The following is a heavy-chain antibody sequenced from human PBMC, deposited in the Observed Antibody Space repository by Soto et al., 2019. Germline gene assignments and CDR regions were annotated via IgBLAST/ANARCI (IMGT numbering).Heavy chain of an antibody. Sequence: LRLSCAAAGFTFSDYAMNWVRQAPGKGLEWVSAISGSGANTYYADSVKGRFTISRDNSKNMLYLQMNSLRDEDTAVYYCANGRFLEWLLPDNWFDPWGQGTLVTVSS. CDR3: ANGRFLEWLLPDNWFDP. V-gene: IGHV3-23*01. J-gene: IGHJ5*02. CDR1: GFTFSDYA. CDR2: ISGSGANT. D-gene: IGHD3-3*01.